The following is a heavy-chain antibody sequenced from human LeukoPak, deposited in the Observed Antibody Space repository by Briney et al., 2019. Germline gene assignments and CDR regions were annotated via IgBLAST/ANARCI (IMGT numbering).Heavy chain of an antibody. CDR2: INGSGGST. Sequence: GGSLRLSCAASGFTFSSYAMSWVRQAPGKGLEWVSAINGSGGSTFYVDSVKGRFTISRDNSKNSLYLQMNSLRAEDTAVYCCAKPYGSGSFRYYYFGMDVCGPGNTVTVSS. J-gene: IGHJ6*02. CDR3: AKPYGSGSFRYYYFGMDV. CDR1: GFTFSSYA. D-gene: IGHD3-10*01. V-gene: IGHV3-23*01.